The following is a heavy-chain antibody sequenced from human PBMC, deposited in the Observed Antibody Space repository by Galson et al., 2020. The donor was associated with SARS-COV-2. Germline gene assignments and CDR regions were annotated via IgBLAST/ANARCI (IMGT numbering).Heavy chain of an antibody. CDR1: GYTFTDYY. CDR2: INPKRGGT. D-gene: IGHD3-9*01. Sequence: ASVTVSRKASGYTFTDYYIHWVRRAPGQGLEWMGWINPKRGGTNYAQKFEGRVTMTRDTSITTAYMELSRLRADDTAVYYCARLRYYDVLTGYIVDVWGQGTMVTVSS. V-gene: IGHV1-2*02. CDR3: ARLRYYDVLTGYIVDV. J-gene: IGHJ6*02.